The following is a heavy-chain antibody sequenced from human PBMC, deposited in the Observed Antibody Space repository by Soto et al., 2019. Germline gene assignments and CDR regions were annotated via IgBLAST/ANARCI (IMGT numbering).Heavy chain of an antibody. V-gene: IGHV3-23*01. Sequence: EVQLLESGGGLVQPGGSLRLSCAASGLTFSSYAMSWVRQAPGKGLEWVSAIGGSDGSTYYADSVKGRFTISRDNSKNTLYLQMNSLRAEDTAVYYCAKRDSSDYYPYYFDYWGQGTLVTVAS. D-gene: IGHD3-22*01. CDR3: AKRDSSDYYPYYFDY. J-gene: IGHJ4*02. CDR2: IGGSDGST. CDR1: GLTFSSYA.